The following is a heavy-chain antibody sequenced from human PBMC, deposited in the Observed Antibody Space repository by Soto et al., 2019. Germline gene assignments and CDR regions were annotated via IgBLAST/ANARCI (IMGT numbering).Heavy chain of an antibody. J-gene: IGHJ6*02. CDR2: INTHNGNT. CDR1: GYTFTTYG. CDR3: ARDWYYGSGSYYRAYGMDV. Sequence: ASVKVSCKASGYTFTTYGISWVRQAPGEGLEWLGWINTHNGNTNYAQKLQGRVTMTTDTSTSTAYMELRSLRSDDTAVYYCARDWYYGSGSYYRAYGMDVWGQGTTVTVSS. D-gene: IGHD3-10*01. V-gene: IGHV1-18*01.